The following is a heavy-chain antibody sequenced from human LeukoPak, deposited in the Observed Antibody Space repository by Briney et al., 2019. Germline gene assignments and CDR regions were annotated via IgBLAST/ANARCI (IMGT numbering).Heavy chain of an antibody. V-gene: IGHV4-59*08. CDR2: ISDIGSI. J-gene: IGHJ4*02. D-gene: IGHD3-22*01. CDR3: ARHGTDSSGYLPLDY. CDR1: GGSISSYY. Sequence: SETLSLTCTVSGGSISSYYWSWIRQPPGKGLEWIAYISDIGSINYNPSLKSRVTISLDTSKNQFSLKLSSVTAADTAVYYCARHGTDSSGYLPLDYWGQGTLVTVSS.